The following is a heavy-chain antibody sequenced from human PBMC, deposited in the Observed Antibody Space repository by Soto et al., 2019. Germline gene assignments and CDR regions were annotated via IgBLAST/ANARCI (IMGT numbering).Heavy chain of an antibody. CDR3: ARDRGTTGTVDYYYGMDV. V-gene: IGHV3-23*01. Sequence: XVSLRLSCAACGSSFSRYAMNGVRLAPGKGLEWVSGISASVGSTYYADFVKGRITISRDKPKSTLYLQMNSLRVDDTGEYYCARDRGTTGTVDYYYGMDVCGRRTTVTVPS. CDR2: ISASVGST. J-gene: IGHJ6*02. CDR1: GSSFSRYA. D-gene: IGHD1-1*01.